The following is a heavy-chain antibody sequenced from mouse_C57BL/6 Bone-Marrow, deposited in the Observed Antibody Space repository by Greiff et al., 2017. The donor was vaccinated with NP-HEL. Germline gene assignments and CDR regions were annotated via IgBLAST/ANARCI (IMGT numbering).Heavy chain of an antibody. V-gene: IGHV10-1*01. CDR2: IRSKSNNYAT. CDR3: VRQGYTWFAY. CDR1: GFSFNTYA. Sequence: DVKLVESGGGLVQPKGSLKLSCAASGFSFNTYAMNWVRQAPGKGLEWVARIRSKSNNYATYYADSVKDRFTISRDDSESMLYLQMNNLKTEDTAMYYCVRQGYTWFAYWGQGTLVTVSA. J-gene: IGHJ3*01. D-gene: IGHD2-14*01.